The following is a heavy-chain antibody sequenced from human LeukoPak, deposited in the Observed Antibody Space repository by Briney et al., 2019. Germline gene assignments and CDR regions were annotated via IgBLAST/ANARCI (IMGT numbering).Heavy chain of an antibody. Sequence: GGSLRLSCAASGFTFSSYAMHRVRQAPGKGLEWVAVISYDGSNKYYADSVKGRFTTSRDNAKNSLDLQMNSLKAEDTAVYYCATPAAGPGAEYSQYWGQGTLVIVSS. D-gene: IGHD6-13*01. CDR3: ATPAAGPGAEYSQY. CDR1: GFTFSSYA. J-gene: IGHJ1*01. CDR2: ISYDGSNK. V-gene: IGHV3-30-3*01.